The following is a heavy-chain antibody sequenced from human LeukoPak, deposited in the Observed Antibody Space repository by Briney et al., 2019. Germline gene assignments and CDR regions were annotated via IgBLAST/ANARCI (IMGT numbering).Heavy chain of an antibody. D-gene: IGHD6-19*01. Sequence: QAGGSLRLSCAASGFTFSSYALSWVRQAPGKGLEWVSGISAGGDITYYADAVKGRFTISRDNSKNTVFLEMNSLRAEDTALYYCAKDLGSGKPYYFNCWGQGTLVTVSS. CDR2: ISAGGDIT. J-gene: IGHJ4*02. CDR1: GFTFSSYA. CDR3: AKDLGSGKPYYFNC. V-gene: IGHV3-23*01.